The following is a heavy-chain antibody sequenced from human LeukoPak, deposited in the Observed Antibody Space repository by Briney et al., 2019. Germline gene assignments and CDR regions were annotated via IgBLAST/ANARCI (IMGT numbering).Heavy chain of an antibody. Sequence: GGSLRLSCAASGFTFSDYYMSWIRQAPGKGLEWVSYISSSSSYTNYADPVKGRFTISRDNAKNSLYLQMNSLRAEDTAVYYCARREGAVADYWGQGTLVTVSS. J-gene: IGHJ4*02. CDR2: ISSSSSYT. D-gene: IGHD6-19*01. V-gene: IGHV3-11*06. CDR1: GFTFSDYY. CDR3: ARREGAVADY.